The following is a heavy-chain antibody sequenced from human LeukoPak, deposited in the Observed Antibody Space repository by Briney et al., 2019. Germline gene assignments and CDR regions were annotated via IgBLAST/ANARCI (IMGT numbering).Heavy chain of an antibody. CDR1: GFTFSSYA. CDR3: ARDRGRLQAGTFYY. D-gene: IGHD6-19*01. J-gene: IGHJ4*02. Sequence: GRSLRLSCAASGFTFSSYAMHWVRQAPGKGLEWVAVISYDGSNKYYADSVEGRFTISRDNSKNTLYLQMNSLRAEETAVYYCARDRGRLQAGTFYYWGQGTLVTVFS. V-gene: IGHV3-30-3*01. CDR2: ISYDGSNK.